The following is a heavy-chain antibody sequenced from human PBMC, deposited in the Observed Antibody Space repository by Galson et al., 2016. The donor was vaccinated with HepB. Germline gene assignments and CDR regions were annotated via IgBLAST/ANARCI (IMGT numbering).Heavy chain of an antibody. J-gene: IGHJ3*02. CDR2: IIPISRTA. D-gene: IGHD3-16*02. CDR1: GGTFSSYT. CDR3: ARVGAYVWGTYRSPRAFDI. Sequence: SVKVSCKASGGTFSSYTISWVRQAPGQGLEWMGGIIPISRTAKYAQTFQGRVTITADESTNTAYMELSSLRSEDTALYYCARVGAYVWGTYRSPRAFDIWGQGTMVTVS. V-gene: IGHV1-69*13.